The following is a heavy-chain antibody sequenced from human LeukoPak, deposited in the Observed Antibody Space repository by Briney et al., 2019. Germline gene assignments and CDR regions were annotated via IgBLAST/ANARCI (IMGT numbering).Heavy chain of an antibody. V-gene: IGHV3-30*02. CDR1: GFTFSSYG. Sequence: PGGSLRLSCAASGFTFSSYGMHWDRQAPGKGLEWVAFIRYDGSNKYYADSVKGRFTISRDNSKNTLYLQMNSLRAEDTAVYYCAKDSANWGSAWLRYFPDYWGQGTLVTVSS. D-gene: IGHD5-12*01. J-gene: IGHJ4*02. CDR2: IRYDGSNK. CDR3: AKDSANWGSAWLRYFPDY.